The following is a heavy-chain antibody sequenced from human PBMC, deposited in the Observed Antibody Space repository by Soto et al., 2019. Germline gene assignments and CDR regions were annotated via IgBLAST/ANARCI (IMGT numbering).Heavy chain of an antibody. CDR3: ARGDGYAQAY. D-gene: IGHD5-12*01. J-gene: IGHJ4*02. CDR1: GGSISSYY. CDR2: IYYSGST. V-gene: IGHV4-59*01. Sequence: SETLSLTCTVSGGSISSYYWSWIRQPPGKGLEWIGYIYYSGSTNYNPSLKSRVTISVDTSKNQFSLKLSSVTAADTAVYYCARGDGYAQAYWGQGTLVTVSS.